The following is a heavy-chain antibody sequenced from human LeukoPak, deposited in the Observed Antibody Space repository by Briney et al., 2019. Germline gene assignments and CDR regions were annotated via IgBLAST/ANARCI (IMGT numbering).Heavy chain of an antibody. D-gene: IGHD5-18*01. CDR2: ISHSGST. Sequence: SETLSLTCAVYGGSFSGYYWSWIRQPPGKGLEWIGEISHSGSTNYNPSLKSRVTISVDTSKNQFSLKLSSVTAADTAVYYCARTSRIRRIDYWGQGTLVTVSS. CDR1: GGSFSGYY. J-gene: IGHJ4*02. V-gene: IGHV4-34*01. CDR3: ARTSRIRRIDY.